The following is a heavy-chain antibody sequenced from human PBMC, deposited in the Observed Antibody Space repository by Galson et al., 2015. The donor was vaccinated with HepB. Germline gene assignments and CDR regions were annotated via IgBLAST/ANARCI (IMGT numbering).Heavy chain of an antibody. CDR3: ASAPSGYSGYDSLDY. D-gene: IGHD5-12*01. J-gene: IGHJ4*02. V-gene: IGHV1-18*01. Sequence: SVKVSCKASGYTFTSYGISWVRQAPGQGLEWTGWISAYNGNTNYAQKLQGRVTMTTDTSTSTAYMELRSLRSDDTAVYYCASAPSGYSGYDSLDYWGQGTLVTVSS. CDR1: GYTFTSYG. CDR2: ISAYNGNT.